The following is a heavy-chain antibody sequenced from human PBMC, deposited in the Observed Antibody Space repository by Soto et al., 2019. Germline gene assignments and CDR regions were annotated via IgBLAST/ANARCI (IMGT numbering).Heavy chain of an antibody. V-gene: IGHV3-74*01. CDR2: INSDGSST. Sequence: EVQLVESGGGLVQPGVSLRLSCAASGFTFSSYWMHWVRQAPGKGLVWVSRINSDGSSTSYADSVKGRFTISRDNAKNTLYLQMNSLRAEDTAVYYCASSVRGVILFDYWGQGTLVTVSS. CDR1: GFTFSSYW. CDR3: ASSVRGVILFDY. D-gene: IGHD3-10*01. J-gene: IGHJ4*02.